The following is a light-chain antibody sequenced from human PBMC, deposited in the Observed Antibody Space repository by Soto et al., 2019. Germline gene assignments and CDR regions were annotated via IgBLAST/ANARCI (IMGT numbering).Light chain of an antibody. Sequence: DIVLTQSPISLPVTPGEPASISCKSSQSLLHSDGYTYLDWYLQKPGQSPQLLIYLVSNRASGVPDRFSGSGAGRDFTLKISRVEAEDVGVYYCAQGLQVPFTYGQGAKLEIK. CDR3: AQGLQVPFT. CDR1: QSLLHSDGYTY. CDR2: LVS. V-gene: IGKV2-28*01. J-gene: IGKJ2*01.